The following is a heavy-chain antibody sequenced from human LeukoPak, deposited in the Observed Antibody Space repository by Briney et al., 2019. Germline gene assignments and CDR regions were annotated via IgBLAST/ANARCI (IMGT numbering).Heavy chain of an antibody. CDR3: AKGGKWDVTPFDY. J-gene: IGHJ4*02. Sequence: GGSLRLSCEASGFTFSSSAMSWVRQAPGKGLEWVSAISNNGGYTYYADSVQGRFTISRDNSKNTLYLQVNSLRAEDTAVYYCAKGGKWDVTPFDYWGQGTLVTVSS. V-gene: IGHV3-23*01. CDR2: ISNNGGYT. CDR1: GFTFSSSA. D-gene: IGHD1-26*01.